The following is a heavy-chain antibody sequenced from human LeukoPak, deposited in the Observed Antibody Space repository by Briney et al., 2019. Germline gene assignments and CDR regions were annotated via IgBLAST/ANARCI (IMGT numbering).Heavy chain of an antibody. CDR3: ARVGTGHDSSGYYPYYFDY. D-gene: IGHD3-22*01. CDR2: IYYSGST. Sequence: SETLSLTCTVSGGSISSGGYYWNWIRQHPGKGLEWIGYIYYSGSTYYNPSLKSRVTISVDTSKNQFSLKLSSVTAADTAVYYCARVGTGHDSSGYYPYYFDYWGQGTLATVSS. V-gene: IGHV4-31*03. J-gene: IGHJ4*02. CDR1: GGSISSGGYY.